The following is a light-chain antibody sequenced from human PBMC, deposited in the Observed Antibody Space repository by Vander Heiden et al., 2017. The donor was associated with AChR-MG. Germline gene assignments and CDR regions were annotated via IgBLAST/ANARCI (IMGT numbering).Light chain of an antibody. J-gene: IGKJ4*01. CDR3: QQYNDWPLT. CDR1: QSISNK. V-gene: IGKV3-15*01. Sequence: ILMTQSPATLSMSAGEGATLSCRAGQSISNKLAWYQQKPGQAPRLIIYSASTRATGIPARFSGSGSGTDFTLTISSLQSEDFAFYYCQQYNDWPLTFGGGTKVEIK. CDR2: SAS.